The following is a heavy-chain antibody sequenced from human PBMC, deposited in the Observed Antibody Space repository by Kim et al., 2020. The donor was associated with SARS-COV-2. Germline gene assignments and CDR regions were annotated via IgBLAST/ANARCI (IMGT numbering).Heavy chain of an antibody. CDR3: ARHKLGRGYSGYDYAGY. Sequence: LKSRVTISVDTSKNQFSLKLSSVTAADTAVYYCARHKLGRGYSGYDYAGYWGQGTLVTVSS. D-gene: IGHD5-12*01. J-gene: IGHJ4*02. V-gene: IGHV4-39*01.